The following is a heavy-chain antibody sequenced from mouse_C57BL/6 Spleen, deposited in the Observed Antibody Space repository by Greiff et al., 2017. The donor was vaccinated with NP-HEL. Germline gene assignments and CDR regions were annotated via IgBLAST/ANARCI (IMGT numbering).Heavy chain of an antibody. CDR1: GYTFTEYT. CDR3: ARDEEDGEDVRAMDY. Sequence: VQLQQSGAELVKPGASVKLSCKASGYTFTEYTIHWVKQRSGQGLEWIGWFYPGSGSIKYNEKFKDKATWTADKSSSTVYMELSRLTSEDSAVYIWARDEEDGEDVRAMDYWGQGTSVTVSS. V-gene: IGHV1-62-2*01. D-gene: IGHD2-13*01. J-gene: IGHJ4*01. CDR2: FYPGSGSI.